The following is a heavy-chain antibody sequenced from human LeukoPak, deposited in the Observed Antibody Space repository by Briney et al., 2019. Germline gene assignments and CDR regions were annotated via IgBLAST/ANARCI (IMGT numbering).Heavy chain of an antibody. CDR1: GFTFSSYA. CDR3: ANDGSDAFDI. V-gene: IGHV3-23*01. Sequence: GGSRRLSCAASGFTFSSYAMSWVRKAPGKGPEWVSAISGSGGITYYADSVKGRFTISRDNSKKTLYLQMNSLSAEDTAVYYCANDGSDAFDIWGQGTMVTVSS. J-gene: IGHJ3*02. CDR2: ISGSGGIT. D-gene: IGHD1-26*01.